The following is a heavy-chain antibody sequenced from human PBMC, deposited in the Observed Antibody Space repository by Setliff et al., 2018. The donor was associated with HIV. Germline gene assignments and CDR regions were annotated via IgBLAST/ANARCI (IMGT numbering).Heavy chain of an antibody. J-gene: IGHJ2*01. CDR1: GASISTYS. CDR3: ARHPDSGFYYSPLLNNWYFDL. Sequence: ETLSLTCIVSGASISTYSWSWIRQSPGKGLECIGYISTSGSTNYNPSLKSRVTISLDTSKNQFSLKLTSVTAADTAVYYCARHPDSGFYYSPLLNNWYFDLWGPGTQVTVSS. D-gene: IGHD3-22*01. CDR2: ISTSGST. V-gene: IGHV4-4*09.